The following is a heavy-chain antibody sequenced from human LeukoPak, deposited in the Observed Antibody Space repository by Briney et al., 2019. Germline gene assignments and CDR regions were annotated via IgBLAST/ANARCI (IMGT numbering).Heavy chain of an antibody. D-gene: IGHD3-9*01. CDR1: GFSFSRYT. CDR3: AKVITYYNVLTGDPTDY. CDR2: IRASGGET. V-gene: IGHV3-23*01. J-gene: IGHJ4*02. Sequence: PGGSLRLSCAASGFSFSRYTMTWVRQAPGKGLEWVSSIRASGGETFYADSVKGRFTISRDSSKNTLHLQMNSLRAEDTAVYYCAKVITYYNVLTGDPTDYWGQGTLVTVSS.